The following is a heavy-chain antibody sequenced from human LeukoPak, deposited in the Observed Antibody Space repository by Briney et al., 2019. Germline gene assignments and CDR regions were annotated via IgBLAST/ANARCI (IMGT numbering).Heavy chain of an antibody. Sequence: GGSLRLSCAASGFTFSSYAMHWVRQAPGKGLEWVSSISSSSSYIYYADSVKGRFTISRDNAKNSLYLQMNSLRAEDTAVYYCARDLVKGITGTTSAFDIWGQGTMVTVSS. J-gene: IGHJ3*02. CDR2: ISSSSSYI. D-gene: IGHD1-7*01. V-gene: IGHV3-21*01. CDR1: GFTFSSYA. CDR3: ARDLVKGITGTTSAFDI.